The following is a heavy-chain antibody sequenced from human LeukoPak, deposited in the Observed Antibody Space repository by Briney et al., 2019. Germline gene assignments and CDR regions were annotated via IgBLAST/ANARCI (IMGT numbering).Heavy chain of an antibody. V-gene: IGHV3-64D*09. CDR3: VKPTDTVMALDY. CDR2: ISSNGGST. J-gene: IGHJ4*02. CDR1: GFTFSSYV. Sequence: GGSLRLSCSASGFTFSSYVMHWVRQAPGMGLEYVSVISSNGGSTYNADSVEGRFTISRDNSKNTLYLQMSSLRAEDTAVYYCVKPTDTVMALDYWGQGTLVTVSS. D-gene: IGHD4-11*01.